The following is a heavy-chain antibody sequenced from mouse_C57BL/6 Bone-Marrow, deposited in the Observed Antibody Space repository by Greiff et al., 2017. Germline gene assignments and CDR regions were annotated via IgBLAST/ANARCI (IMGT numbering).Heavy chain of an antibody. CDR3: ARYEYDEAMDY. Sequence: EVMLVESGGGLVKPGGSLKLSCAASGFTFSDYGMHWVRQAPEKGLEWVAYISSGSSTIYYADTVKGRFTISRDNAKNTLFLQMTSLRSEDTAMYYCARYEYDEAMDYWGQGTSVTVSS. CDR1: GFTFSDYG. J-gene: IGHJ4*01. V-gene: IGHV5-17*01. CDR2: ISSGSSTI. D-gene: IGHD2-4*01.